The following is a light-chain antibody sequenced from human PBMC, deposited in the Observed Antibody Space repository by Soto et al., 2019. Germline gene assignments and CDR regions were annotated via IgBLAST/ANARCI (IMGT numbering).Light chain of an antibody. V-gene: IGLV1-47*02. J-gene: IGLJ2*01. CDR3: AAWDDSLSGVV. CDR2: SNN. Sequence: QSVLTQPTSASGTPGQRVTISCSGSSSNIGSNYVYWYQQLPGTAPKLLIYSNNQRPSGVPDRFSGSKSGTSASLAISGLRSDDEADYYCAAWDDSLSGVVFGGGTKVTVL. CDR1: SSNIGSNY.